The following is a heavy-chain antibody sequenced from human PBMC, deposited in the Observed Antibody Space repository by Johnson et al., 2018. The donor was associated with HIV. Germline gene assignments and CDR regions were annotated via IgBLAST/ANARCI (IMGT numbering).Heavy chain of an antibody. CDR3: ASVPMIVVLDCAFDI. Sequence: QMQLVESGGGVVQPGGSVRLSCAVSGLNFSDYGMHWVRQAPGKGLEWVAVISFDGSEEYYVDSVKGRFTIFRDNSENTMYLQMNRLRADDTAVYYCASVPMIVVLDCAFDIWGQGTMVTVSS. D-gene: IGHD3-22*01. CDR1: GLNFSDYG. J-gene: IGHJ3*02. V-gene: IGHV3-30*03. CDR2: ISFDGSEE.